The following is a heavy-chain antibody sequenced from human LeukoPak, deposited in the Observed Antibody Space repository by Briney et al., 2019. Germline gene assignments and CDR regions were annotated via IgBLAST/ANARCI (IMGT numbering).Heavy chain of an antibody. CDR3: ARGLVVGEYYFDY. CDR1: GGSISSHY. D-gene: IGHD1-26*01. V-gene: IGHV4-59*11. CDR2: IYYSGST. Sequence: SETLSLTCTVSGGSISSHYWSWIRQPPGKGPEWIGYIYYSGSTNYNPSLKSRVTISVDTSKNQFSLKLSSVTAADTAAYYCARGLVVGEYYFDYWGQGTLVTVSS. J-gene: IGHJ4*02.